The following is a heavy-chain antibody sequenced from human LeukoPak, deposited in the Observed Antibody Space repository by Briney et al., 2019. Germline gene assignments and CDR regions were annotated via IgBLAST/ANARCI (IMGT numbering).Heavy chain of an antibody. V-gene: IGHV1-2*04. CDR1: GYTFTGYY. CDR2: INPNSGGT. D-gene: IGHD6-19*01. Sequence: GASVKVSCKASGYTFTGYYMHWVRQAHGQGLEWMGWINPNSGGTNYAQKFQGWVTMTRDTSISTAYMELSRLRSDDTAVYYCARGSGSGWYGDNWFDPWGQGTLVTVSS. CDR3: ARGSGSGWYGDNWFDP. J-gene: IGHJ5*02.